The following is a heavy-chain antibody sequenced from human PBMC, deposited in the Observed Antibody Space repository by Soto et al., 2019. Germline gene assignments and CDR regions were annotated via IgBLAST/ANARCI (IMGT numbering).Heavy chain of an antibody. D-gene: IGHD3-10*01. J-gene: IGHJ6*02. Sequence: SVKVSCKASGGTFSSYAISWVRQAPGQGLEWMGGIIPIFGTANYAQKFQGRVTITADESTSTAYMELSSLRSEDTAVYYCAITYYYGSGTIGYYGMDVWGQGTTVTVS. CDR3: AITYYYGSGTIGYYGMDV. CDR2: IIPIFGTA. CDR1: GGTFSSYA. V-gene: IGHV1-69*13.